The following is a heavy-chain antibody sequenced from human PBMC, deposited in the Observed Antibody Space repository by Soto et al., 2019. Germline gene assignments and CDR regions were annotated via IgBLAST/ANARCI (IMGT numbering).Heavy chain of an antibody. CDR3: ARAPITMIVVARHLDY. V-gene: IGHV3-30-3*01. Sequence: GGSLRLSCAASGFTFSSYAMQWVRQAPGKGLEWVAVISYDGSNKYYADSVKGRFTISRDNSKNTLYLQMNSLRAEDTAVYYCARAPITMIVVARHLDYWGQGTLVTVSS. CDR1: GFTFSSYA. J-gene: IGHJ4*02. D-gene: IGHD3-22*01. CDR2: ISYDGSNK.